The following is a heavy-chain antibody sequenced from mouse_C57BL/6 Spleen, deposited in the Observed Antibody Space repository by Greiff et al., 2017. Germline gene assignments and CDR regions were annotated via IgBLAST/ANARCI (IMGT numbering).Heavy chain of an antibody. CDR2: IYPGAGDT. CDR3: ARERDSSGYDYYAMDY. D-gene: IGHD3-2*02. Sequence: QVQLQQSGAELVKPGASVKISCKASGYAFSSYWMHWVKQRPGQGLAWIGQIYPGAGDTNYNGKFKGKATLTADKSSSTAYMQLSSLTSEDSAVYFCARERDSSGYDYYAMDYWGQGTSVTVSS. CDR1: GYAFSSYW. J-gene: IGHJ4*01. V-gene: IGHV1-80*01.